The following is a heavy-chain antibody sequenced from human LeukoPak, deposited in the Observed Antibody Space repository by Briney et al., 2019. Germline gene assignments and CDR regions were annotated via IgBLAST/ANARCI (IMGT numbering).Heavy chain of an antibody. CDR3: ARADCSSSSCYEFDY. CDR1: GFTFSDYY. CDR2: IRSSGSIK. V-gene: IGHV3-11*04. Sequence: GGSLRLSCAASGFTFSDYYMNWIRQAPGKGLEWVSYIRSSGSIKFYADSVRGRFTISRDNAKNSLYLQMNSLRAEDTAVYYCARADCSSSSCYEFDYWGQGTLVTVSS. J-gene: IGHJ4*02. D-gene: IGHD2-2*01.